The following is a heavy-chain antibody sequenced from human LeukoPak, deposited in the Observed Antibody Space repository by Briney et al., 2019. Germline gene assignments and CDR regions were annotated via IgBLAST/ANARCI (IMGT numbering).Heavy chain of an antibody. J-gene: IGHJ4*02. V-gene: IGHV4-61*01. CDR2: IYHSGNT. D-gene: IGHD3-22*01. CDR3: ARDRNYYDSIGYYFAN. Sequence: SETLSLTCTVSGGSVSSGSSFWSWIRQPPGKGLEWIGYIYHSGNTNYNPSLKSRVTISVDTSKSQLSLKLNSVTAADTAVYYCARDRNYYDSIGYYFANWGQGTLVTVSS. CDR1: GGSVSSGSSF.